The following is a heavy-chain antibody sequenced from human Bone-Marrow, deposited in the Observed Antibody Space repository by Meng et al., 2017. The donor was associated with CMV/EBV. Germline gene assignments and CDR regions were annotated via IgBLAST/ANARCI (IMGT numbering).Heavy chain of an antibody. D-gene: IGHD2-2*01. J-gene: IGHJ4*02. CDR3: ARTIVVVPAAIEEFDY. CDR2: INPNSGCT. CDR1: GSPFTGYY. V-gene: IGHV1-2*02. Sequence: SGSPFTGYYMHWVRQSPGQGLEWVGWINPNSGCTNYAQKFQGRVTMTRDTSISTAYMELRRLRSDDTAVYYCARTIVVVPAAIEEFDYWGQGTLVTVSS.